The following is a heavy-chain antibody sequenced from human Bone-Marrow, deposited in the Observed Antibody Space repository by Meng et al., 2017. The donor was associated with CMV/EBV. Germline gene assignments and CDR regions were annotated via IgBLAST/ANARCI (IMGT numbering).Heavy chain of an antibody. CDR1: GFTFSSYA. J-gene: IGHJ2*01. CDR2: IRFDGSNK. V-gene: IGHV3-30*02. CDR3: ARDYGNWYFDL. Sequence: GESLKISCAASGFTFSSYAMHWVRQAPGKGLDWVAFIRFDGSNKYYADSVKGRFTISRDNSKNTLYLQMNSLRTEDTAVYYCARDYGNWYFDLWGRGTLVTVSS. D-gene: IGHD1-1*01.